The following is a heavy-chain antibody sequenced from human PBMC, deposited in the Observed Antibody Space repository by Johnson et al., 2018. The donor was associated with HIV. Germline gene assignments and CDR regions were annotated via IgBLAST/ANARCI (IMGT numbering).Heavy chain of an antibody. CDR1: GFTFDEYG. J-gene: IGHJ3*02. D-gene: IGHD2-21*01. CDR3: ARERRAGVKGAFDI. V-gene: IGHV3-23*04. Sequence: VQLVESGGGVVRPGGSLRLSCEASGFTFDEYGMSWVRQAPGKGLEWVSAISGSGGSTYYADSVKGRFTISRDNSKNTRYLQMNSLRAEDTAVYYCARERRAGVKGAFDIWGQGTMVTVSS. CDR2: ISGSGGST.